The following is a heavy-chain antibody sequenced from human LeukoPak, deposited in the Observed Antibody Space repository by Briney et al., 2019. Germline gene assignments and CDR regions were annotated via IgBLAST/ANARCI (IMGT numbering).Heavy chain of an antibody. Sequence: SETLSLTCTVSGGSISSYYWSWIRKPPGKGLEWIGYTSYSGSTNYNPSLKSRVTISVDTSKNQFSLNLSSVTAADTAVYYCASSTTGTRFVDYWGQGTLVTVSS. J-gene: IGHJ4*02. CDR1: GGSISSYY. CDR2: TSYSGST. V-gene: IGHV4-59*01. D-gene: IGHD1-1*01. CDR3: ASSTTGTRFVDY.